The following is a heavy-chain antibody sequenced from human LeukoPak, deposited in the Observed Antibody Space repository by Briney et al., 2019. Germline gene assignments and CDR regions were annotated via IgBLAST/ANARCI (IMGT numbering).Heavy chain of an antibody. J-gene: IGHJ5*02. D-gene: IGHD2-2*01. V-gene: IGHV4-39*01. CDR3: ARHQYCSSTSCYYNWFDP. CDR2: INHSGST. CDR1: GGSISSGSYY. Sequence: SETLSLTCTVSGGSISSGSYYWSWIRQPPGKGLEWIGEINHSGSTNYNPSLKSRVTISVDTSKNQFSLKLSSVTAADTAVYYCARHQYCSSTSCYYNWFDPWGQGTLVTVSS.